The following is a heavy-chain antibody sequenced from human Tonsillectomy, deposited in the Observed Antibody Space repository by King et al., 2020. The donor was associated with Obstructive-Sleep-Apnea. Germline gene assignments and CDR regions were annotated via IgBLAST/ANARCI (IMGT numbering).Heavy chain of an antibody. V-gene: IGHV3-53*04. CDR2: IDSGGST. Sequence: VQLVESGGGLVQPGGSLRLSCAASGFTVSSNYMSWVRQAPGKGLEWVSVIDSGGSTYYADSVKGRFTISRHNSKNTLYLQMNSLRAEDTAVYYCASLGPYRYDSSFYWGQGTLVTVSS. CDR3: ASLGPYRYDSSFY. J-gene: IGHJ4*02. D-gene: IGHD3-22*01. CDR1: GFTVSSNY.